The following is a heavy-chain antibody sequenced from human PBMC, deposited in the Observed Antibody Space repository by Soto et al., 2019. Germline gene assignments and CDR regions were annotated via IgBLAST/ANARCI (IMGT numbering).Heavy chain of an antibody. J-gene: IGHJ4*02. CDR2: ISAYNGNT. CDR3: ARVVSWSAPLYYCDSSGYSRYFDY. V-gene: IGHV1-18*01. D-gene: IGHD3-22*01. CDR1: GYTFTSYG. Sequence: GASVKVSCKASGYTFTSYGISWVRQAPGQGLEWMGWISAYNGNTNYAQKLQGRVTMTTDTSTSTAYTELRSLRSDDTAVYYCARVVSWSAPLYYCDSSGYSRYFDYWGQGTLVTVSS.